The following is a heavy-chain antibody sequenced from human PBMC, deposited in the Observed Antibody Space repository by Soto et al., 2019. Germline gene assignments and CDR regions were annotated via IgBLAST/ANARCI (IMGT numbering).Heavy chain of an antibody. CDR1: DGSMNSDSYY. D-gene: IGHD3-22*01. CDR3: ARLGGYVSVGYYYLWDS. CDR2: INHSGST. Sequence: SETLSLNCRVSDGSMNSDSYYWGWIRQPPGKGLEWIGVINHSGSTYHNLSLKGRVTMSVDASRNQFSLKLTSMTAADTAVYYCARLGGYVSVGYYYLWDSWGQGTLVTVSS. J-gene: IGHJ4*02. V-gene: IGHV4-39*01.